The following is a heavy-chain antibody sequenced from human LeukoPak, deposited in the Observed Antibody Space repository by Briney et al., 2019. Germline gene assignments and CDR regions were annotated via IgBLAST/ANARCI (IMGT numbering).Heavy chain of an antibody. Sequence: GGSLRLSCAASGFTVSGNYMSWVRQAPGKGLEWVSIIYSGGSTYYGDSVKGRLTISRDNSKNTLYLQMNSLRAEDTAVYYCARGYDFWSGYLSYWGQGTLATVSS. D-gene: IGHD3-3*01. CDR3: ARGYDFWSGYLSY. CDR1: GFTVSGNY. CDR2: IYSGGST. J-gene: IGHJ4*02. V-gene: IGHV3-53*01.